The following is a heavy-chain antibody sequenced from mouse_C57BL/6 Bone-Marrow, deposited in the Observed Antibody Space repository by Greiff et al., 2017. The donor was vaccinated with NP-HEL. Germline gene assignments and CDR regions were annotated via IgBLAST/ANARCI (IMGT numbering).Heavy chain of an antibody. V-gene: IGHV1-85*01. CDR1: GYTFTSYD. CDR3: ASTYYSNYEAWFAY. J-gene: IGHJ3*01. D-gene: IGHD2-5*01. Sequence: VQLQQSGPELVKPGASVKLSCKASGYTFTSYDINWVKQRPGRGLEWIGWLYPRDGSTKYNEKFKGKATLTVDTSSSTAYMELHSLTSEDSAVYFCASTYYSNYEAWFAYWGQGTLVTVSA. CDR2: LYPRDGST.